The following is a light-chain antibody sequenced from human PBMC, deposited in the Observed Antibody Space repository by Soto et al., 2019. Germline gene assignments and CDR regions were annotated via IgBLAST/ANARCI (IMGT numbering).Light chain of an antibody. Sequence: DIQMTQSPSSLSASVGDRVTITCRASQSISSYLNWYQQKPGKAPKLLIYDASNLESGVPSRFSGSGSGTEFTLTISNLQPDDFATYYCQQYENYWTFGQGTKVYIK. CDR2: DAS. V-gene: IGKV1-5*01. CDR1: QSISSY. J-gene: IGKJ1*01. CDR3: QQYENYWT.